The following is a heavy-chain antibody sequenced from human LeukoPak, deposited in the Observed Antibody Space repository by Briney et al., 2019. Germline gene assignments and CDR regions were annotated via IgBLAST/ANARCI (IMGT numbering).Heavy chain of an antibody. Sequence: PSETLSLTCAVYGGSFSGYYWSWIRQPPGKGLEWIGEINHSGSTNYNPSLKSRVTISVDTSKNQFSLKLSSVTAADTAVYYCARGEVLRPYWSGYQRGWFDPWGQGTLVTVSS. D-gene: IGHD3-3*01. J-gene: IGHJ5*02. CDR2: INHSGST. V-gene: IGHV4-34*01. CDR3: ARGEVLRPYWSGYQRGWFDP. CDR1: GGSFSGYY.